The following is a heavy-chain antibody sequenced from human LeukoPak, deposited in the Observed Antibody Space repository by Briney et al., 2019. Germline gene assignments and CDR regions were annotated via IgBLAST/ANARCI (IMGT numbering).Heavy chain of an antibody. CDR2: IDYDGTTT. J-gene: IGHJ5*02. CDR1: GFTFSSYG. V-gene: IGHV3-74*01. Sequence: GGSLRLSCAASGFTFSSYGMSWVRQAPGKGLVWVSRIDYDGTTTTYADSVKGRFTISRDNAKNTLYLQMNSLRAEDTAVYYCTQLGWFDPWGQGTLVSVSS. CDR3: TQLGWFDP. D-gene: IGHD2-2*01.